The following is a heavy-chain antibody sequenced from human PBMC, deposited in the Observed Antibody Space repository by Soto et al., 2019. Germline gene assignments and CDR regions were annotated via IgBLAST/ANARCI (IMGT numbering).Heavy chain of an antibody. J-gene: IGHJ6*03. D-gene: IGHD3-3*01. CDR3: ARSQVNVRFLEWLEDYYYMDV. CDR1: GYTFTSYA. CDR2: INAGNGNT. Sequence: ASVKVSCKASGYTFTSYAMHWVRQAPGQRLEWMGWINAGNGNTKYSQKFQGRVTITRDTSASTAYMELSSLRSEDTAVYYCARSQVNVRFLEWLEDYYYMDVWGKGTTVTVSS. V-gene: IGHV1-3*01.